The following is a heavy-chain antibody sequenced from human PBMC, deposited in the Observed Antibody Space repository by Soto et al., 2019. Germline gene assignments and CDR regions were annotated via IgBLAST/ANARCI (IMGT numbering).Heavy chain of an antibody. CDR1: GFTFSSYG. CDR2: I. J-gene: IGHJ3*02. V-gene: IGHV3-33*01. D-gene: IGHD3-16*01. CDR3: ARRWGYDAFDI. Sequence: QVQLVESGGGVVQPGRSLRLSCAASGFTFSSYGMHWVRQAPGKGLEWVAVIKGRFTISRDNSKNTLYLQMNSLRAEDTAVYYCARRWGYDAFDIWGQGTMVTVSP.